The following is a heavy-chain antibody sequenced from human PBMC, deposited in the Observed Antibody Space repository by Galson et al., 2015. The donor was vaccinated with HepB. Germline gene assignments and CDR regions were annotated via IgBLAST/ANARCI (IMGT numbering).Heavy chain of an antibody. D-gene: IGHD2-2*01. Sequence: SVKVSCKASGYTFTSYYMFWVRQAPGQGLEWMGLINPSGDSATYSQKFQGTVTMTRDTSTGTVYMELSSLRSEDTAVYYCARYSSTMAFDYWGQGTLVTVSS. V-gene: IGHV1-46*01. J-gene: IGHJ4*02. CDR3: ARYSSTMAFDY. CDR1: GYTFTSYY. CDR2: INPSGDSA.